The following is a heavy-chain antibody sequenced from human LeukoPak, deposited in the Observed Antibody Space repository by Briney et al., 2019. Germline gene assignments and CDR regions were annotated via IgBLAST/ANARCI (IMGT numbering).Heavy chain of an antibody. CDR2: IWNDGSDE. V-gene: IGHV3-33*01. Sequence: GGSLRLSCAASGFILSKYAMHWVRQTPGKGLEWVAAIWNDGSDENYADSVKGRFTISSDNSKNTLYLQMNSLRAEDTAVYYCAFEIGRSQGAFDIWGQGTMITVSS. CDR3: AFEIGRSQGAFDI. J-gene: IGHJ3*02. CDR1: GFILSKYA. D-gene: IGHD1-26*01.